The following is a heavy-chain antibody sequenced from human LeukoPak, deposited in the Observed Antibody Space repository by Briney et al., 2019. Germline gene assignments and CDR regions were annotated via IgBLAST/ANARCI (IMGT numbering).Heavy chain of an antibody. J-gene: IGHJ3*02. CDR2: ISSSSSYI. CDR1: GFTFSSYC. D-gene: IGHD5-18*01. Sequence: GGTLRLSYAASGFTFSSYCKNWVRQAPGKGLEWVSSISSSSSYIYYADSVKGRFTISRDNAKNSLYLQMNSLRAEDTAVYYCAREGGIQLWSFDIWGQGTMVTVSS. V-gene: IGHV3-21*01. CDR3: AREGGIQLWSFDI.